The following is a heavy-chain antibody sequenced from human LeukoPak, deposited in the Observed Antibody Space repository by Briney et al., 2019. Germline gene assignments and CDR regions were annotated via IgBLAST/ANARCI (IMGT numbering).Heavy chain of an antibody. CDR1: GYTFTSYA. CDR2: INAGNGNT. J-gene: IGHJ5*02. V-gene: IGHV1-3*01. CDR3: ARDNTHMDAGWFDP. Sequence: ASVNVSCTASGYTFTSYAMHWVRQAPGQRLEWMGWINAGNGNTKYSQKFQGRVTITRDTSASTAYMELSSLRSEDTAVYYCARDNTHMDAGWFDPWGQGTLVTVSS. D-gene: IGHD5-18*01.